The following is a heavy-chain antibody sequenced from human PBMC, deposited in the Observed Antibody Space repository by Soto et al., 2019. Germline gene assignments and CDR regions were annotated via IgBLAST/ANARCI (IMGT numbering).Heavy chain of an antibody. Sequence: EVQVVESGGGFVKPGGSLRLSCGASGFTFSNAGINWVRQAPGKGLEWVGRIKSKTDGGTTDFAASVKGRFAISRDDSKNMVYLQMNSLKTEDTAVYYCTTYSYITIVIIRFDYWGHGTLVTVSS. CDR3: TTYSYITIVIIRFDY. J-gene: IGHJ4*01. D-gene: IGHD3-16*02. V-gene: IGHV3-15*07. CDR2: IKSKTDGGTT. CDR1: GFTFSNAG.